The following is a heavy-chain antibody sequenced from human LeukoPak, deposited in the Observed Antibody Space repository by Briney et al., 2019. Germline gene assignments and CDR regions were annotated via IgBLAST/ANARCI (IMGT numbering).Heavy chain of an antibody. D-gene: IGHD2-15*01. J-gene: IGHJ4*02. V-gene: IGHV1-2*02. CDR3: ARDVGYCSGGSCYFDY. Sequence: GASVKVSCKASGYTFTNYYMHWVRRAPGQGLEWMGWINPNGGATNYAQKFQGRVTMTRDTSISTAYMELSTLKSDDTAVYYCARDVGYCSGGSCYFDYWGQGTLVTVSS. CDR1: GYTFTNYY. CDR2: INPNGGAT.